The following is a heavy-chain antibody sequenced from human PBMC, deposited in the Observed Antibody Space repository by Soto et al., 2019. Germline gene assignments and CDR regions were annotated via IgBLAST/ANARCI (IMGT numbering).Heavy chain of an antibody. J-gene: IGHJ4*02. V-gene: IGHV1-3*01. Sequence: ASVKVSCKASGYTFTSYGTSWVRQAPGQRLEWMGWINAGNGNTKYSQKFQGRVTITRDTSANTAYMELSSLRSEDTAVYYCARDMTSDYWGQGTLVTVSS. CDR1: GYTFTSYG. D-gene: IGHD3-16*01. CDR3: ARDMTSDY. CDR2: INAGNGNT.